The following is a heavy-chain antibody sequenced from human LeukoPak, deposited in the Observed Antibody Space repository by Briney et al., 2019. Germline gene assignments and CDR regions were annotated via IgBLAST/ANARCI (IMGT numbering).Heavy chain of an antibody. Sequence: GGSLRLSCAASGFTFSSYWMHWVRQAPGKGPVWVSRINSDGNNTSYADSVKGLFTIYRDNAKNTLYLQMNSLRAEDTAVYYCVSWYRSGVDYWGQGTLVTVSS. CDR3: VSWYRSGVDY. CDR1: GFTFSSYW. D-gene: IGHD6-19*01. CDR2: INSDGNNT. V-gene: IGHV3-74*01. J-gene: IGHJ4*02.